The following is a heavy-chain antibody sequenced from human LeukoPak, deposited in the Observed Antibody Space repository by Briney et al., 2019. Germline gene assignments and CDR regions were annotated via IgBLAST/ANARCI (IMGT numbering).Heavy chain of an antibody. CDR2: ISYDGSNK. D-gene: IGHD3-10*02. Sequence: GSLRLSCAAPGFTFSSYAMHWVRQAPGKGLEWVAVISYDGSNKYYADSVKGRFTISRDNAKNSLYLQMNSLRAEDTAVYYCAELGVTMIGGVWGKGTTVTISS. V-gene: IGHV3-30*04. CDR1: GFTFSSYA. CDR3: AELGVTMIGGV. J-gene: IGHJ6*04.